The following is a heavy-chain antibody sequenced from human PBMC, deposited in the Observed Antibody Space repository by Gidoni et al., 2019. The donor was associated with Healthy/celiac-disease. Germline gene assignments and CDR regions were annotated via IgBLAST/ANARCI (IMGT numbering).Heavy chain of an antibody. CDR1: GFTARSNY. J-gene: IGHJ6*02. Sequence: EVQLVESGGGWLQPGGSLRLSCAASGFTARSNYMSWVCQAPGKGLEWVSVSYSGGSTYYADSVKGRFTIARDNSKNTLYLQMNSLRAEDTAVYYCAREVVSNWNDGGHMDVWGQGTTVTVSS. CDR2: SYSGGST. V-gene: IGHV3-53*01. CDR3: AREVVSNWNDGGHMDV. D-gene: IGHD1-20*01.